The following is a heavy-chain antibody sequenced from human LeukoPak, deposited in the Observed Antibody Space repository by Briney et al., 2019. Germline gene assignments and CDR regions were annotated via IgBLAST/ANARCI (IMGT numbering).Heavy chain of an antibody. CDR2: IIPIFGTA. CDR1: GGTFSSYA. D-gene: IGHD5-24*01. V-gene: IGHV1-69*13. CDR3: ARREKANTQYGSSDY. Sequence: SVKVSCKASGGTFSSYAISWVRQAPGQGLEWMGGIIPIFGTANYAQKFQGRVTITADESTSTAYMELSSLRSEDTAVYYCARREKANTQYGSSDYWGQGTLVTVSS. J-gene: IGHJ4*02.